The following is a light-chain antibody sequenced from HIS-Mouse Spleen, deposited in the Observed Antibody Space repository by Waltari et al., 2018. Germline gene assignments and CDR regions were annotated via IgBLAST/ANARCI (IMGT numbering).Light chain of an antibody. V-gene: IGKV3-20*01. J-gene: IGKJ1*01. CDR3: EQYRSSPWT. CDR2: GAS. CDR1: QSVSSSY. Sequence: DIVLTQSPGTLSLSPGERATLSCRASQSVSSSYLAWYQQKPGQAPRLLIYGASSRATGTPDRFSGSGSGTDVTLTIRRMGPEDCAVYDCEQYRSSPWTFSPAPTVE.